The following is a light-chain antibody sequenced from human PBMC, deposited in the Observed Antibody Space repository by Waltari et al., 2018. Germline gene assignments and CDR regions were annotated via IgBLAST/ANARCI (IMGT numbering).Light chain of an antibody. J-gene: IGLJ3*02. CDR3: MILHNNAVV. Sequence: QAVLTQPASLSASPGASVSLTCTLRSGISVGTYKIYWYQQRPGSPPQFLVKYRSDSTNERGYGGPSRFSGSRDTSANSGILLISGLQSEDEADYYCMILHNNAVVFGGGTRLTVL. CDR2: YRSDSTN. CDR1: SGISVGTYK. V-gene: IGLV5-45*01.